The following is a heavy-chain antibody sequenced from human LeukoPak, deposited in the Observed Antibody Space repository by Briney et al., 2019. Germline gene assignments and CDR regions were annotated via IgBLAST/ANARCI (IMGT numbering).Heavy chain of an antibody. D-gene: IGHD2-8*02. Sequence: SETLSLTCTVSGGSISSGDYYWNWIRQPAGKGLEWIVRIYTSGSTNYNPSLKSRVTISVDTSKNQFSLRLSSVTAADTALYYCARDSGAVEDTGVGFDYWGQGTLVTVSS. CDR2: IYTSGST. J-gene: IGHJ4*02. V-gene: IGHV4-61*02. CDR3: ARDSGAVEDTGVGFDY. CDR1: GGSISSGDYY.